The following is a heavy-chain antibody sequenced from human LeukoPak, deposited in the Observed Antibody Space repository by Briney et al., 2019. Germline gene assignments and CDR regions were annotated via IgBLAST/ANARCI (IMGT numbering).Heavy chain of an antibody. D-gene: IGHD3-10*01. CDR3: ASSSDGSGSYYPYYFDY. J-gene: IGHJ4*02. CDR1: GFTFSSYA. CDR2: ISYDGSNK. V-gene: IGHV3-30-3*01. Sequence: GGSLRLSCAASGFTFSSYAMHWVRQAPGKGLEWVAVISYDGSNKYYADSVKGRFTISRDNSKNTLYLQMNSLRAEDTAVYYCASSSDGSGSYYPYYFDYWGQGTLVTVSS.